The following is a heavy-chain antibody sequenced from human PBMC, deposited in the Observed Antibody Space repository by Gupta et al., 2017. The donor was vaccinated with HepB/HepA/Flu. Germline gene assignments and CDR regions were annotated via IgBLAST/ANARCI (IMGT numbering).Heavy chain of an antibody. Sequence: QVQLRESGPGLVKPSETLSLTCTVSGGSISNGGYFWSWIRQHPVKGLEWIAYIHNSGSTYYNPSLKSRVTISIDTSKNHFSLNLRSVTDADSAMYYCAREIIDPYDFDSWGQGTLVSVSS. J-gene: IGHJ4*02. D-gene: IGHD3-9*01. CDR2: IHNSGST. CDR3: AREIIDPYDFDS. V-gene: IGHV4-31*03. CDR1: GGSISNGGYF.